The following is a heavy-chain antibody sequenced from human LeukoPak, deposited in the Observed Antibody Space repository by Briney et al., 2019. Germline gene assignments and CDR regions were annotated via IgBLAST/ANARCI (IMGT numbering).Heavy chain of an antibody. J-gene: IGHJ4*02. CDR1: GYTFTSYY. CDR3: ARPTMVRGVTYYFDY. Sequence: ASVKVSCKASGYTFTSYYMRWVRQAPGQGLEWMGIINPSGGSTSYAQKFQGRVTMTRDTSTSTVYMELSSLRSEDTAVYYCARPTMVRGVTYYFDYWGQGTLVTVSS. CDR2: INPSGGST. V-gene: IGHV1-46*01. D-gene: IGHD3-10*01.